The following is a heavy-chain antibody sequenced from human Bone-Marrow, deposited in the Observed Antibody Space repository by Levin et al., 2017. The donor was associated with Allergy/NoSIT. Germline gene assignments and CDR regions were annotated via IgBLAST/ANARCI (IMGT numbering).Heavy chain of an antibody. CDR1: GFTISSNY. D-gene: IGHD2-21*01. CDR3: ARGAEYCGGDCLDY. Sequence: GESLKISCAASGFTISSNYMSWVRQAPGKGLEWVSVIYSGGSTYYADSVKGRFTISRDNSKNTLYLQMNSLRAEDTAVYYCARGAEYCGGDCLDYWGQGTLVTVSS. CDR2: IYSGGST. J-gene: IGHJ4*02. V-gene: IGHV3-53*01.